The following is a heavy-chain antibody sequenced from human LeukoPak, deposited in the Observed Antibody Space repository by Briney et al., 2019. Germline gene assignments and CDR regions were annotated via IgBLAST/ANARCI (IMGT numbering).Heavy chain of an antibody. D-gene: IGHD3-3*01. V-gene: IGHV4-4*02. CDR3: ARHSGLRSPFDP. CDR1: GGSISSSNW. J-gene: IGHJ5*02. Sequence: PSETLSLTCAVSGGSISSSNWWSWVRQPPGKGLEWIGEIYHSGSTNYNPSLESRVTISVDTSKNQLSLKLTSATAADTSVYYCARHSGLRSPFDPWGQGTLVTVSS. CDR2: IYHSGST.